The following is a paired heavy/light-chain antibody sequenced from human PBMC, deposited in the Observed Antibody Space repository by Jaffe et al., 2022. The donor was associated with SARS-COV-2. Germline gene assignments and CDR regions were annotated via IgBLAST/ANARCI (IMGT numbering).Light chain of an antibody. Sequence: QSALTQPASVSGSPGQSITISCTGTSSDIGTYNFVSWYQHHPDKAPKLLIYEVSYRPSGVSHRFSGSKSGNTASLTISGLQTEDEGDYYCGSYTGTSTLWVFGGGTHLTVL. V-gene: IGLV2-14*01. CDR2: EVS. J-gene: IGLJ3*02. CDR3: GSYTGTSTLWV. CDR1: SSDIGTYNF.
Heavy chain of an antibody. CDR3: ARLWDGTSDNPRGVDF. V-gene: IGHV5-51*01. D-gene: IGHD1-1*01. Sequence: EVQLVQSGAEVIQPGESLKISCRASGYTFSDFWLGWVRQMPGKGLEWMGVIYPRDSDTRYRPSFQGQVVISVDKSIQTAYLEWRSLKASDTGIYYCARLWDGTSDNPRGVDFWGQGTLVSVSS. J-gene: IGHJ4*02. CDR2: IYPRDSDT. CDR1: GYTFSDFW.